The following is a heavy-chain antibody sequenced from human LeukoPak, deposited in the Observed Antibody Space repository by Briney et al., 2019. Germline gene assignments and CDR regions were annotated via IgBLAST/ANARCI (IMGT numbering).Heavy chain of an antibody. Sequence: PSETLSLTCTVSGGSISSGGYYWSWIRQHPGKGLEWSGYIYYSGSTYYNPSLKSRVTISVDTSKNQFSLKLSSVTAADTAVYYCARDHYGDYTFDIWGQGTMVTVSS. J-gene: IGHJ3*02. CDR1: GGSISSGGYY. CDR3: ARDHYGDYTFDI. D-gene: IGHD4-17*01. CDR2: IYYSGST. V-gene: IGHV4-31*03.